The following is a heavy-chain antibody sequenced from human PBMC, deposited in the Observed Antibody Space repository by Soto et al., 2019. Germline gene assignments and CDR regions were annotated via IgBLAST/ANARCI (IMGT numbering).Heavy chain of an antibody. CDR3: AREVTSYYYDSSGYDNYFDY. D-gene: IGHD3-22*01. J-gene: IGHJ4*02. CDR2: IIPIFGTA. V-gene: IGHV1-69*12. CDR1: GGTFSSYA. Sequence: QVQLVQSGAEVKKPGSSVKVSCKASGGTFSSYAISWVRQAPGQGLEWMGGIIPIFGTANYAQKFQGRVTITADESXXTXYXVLSSLRSEDTAVYYCAREVTSYYYDSSGYDNYFDYWGQGTLVTVSS.